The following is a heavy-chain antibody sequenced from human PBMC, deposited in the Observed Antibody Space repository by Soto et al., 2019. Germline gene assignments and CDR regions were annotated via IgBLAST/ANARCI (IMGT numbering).Heavy chain of an antibody. Sequence: VQLQESGPGLVKPSQTLSLTCTVSGGSISSDGYYWNWIRQHPGKGLEWIGYIYYSGSSYYTPSHKSRLTISVDASQNQFTLKMVAVTAADTAVYYCARVDYVRAFDIWGQGTMVTVSP. CDR2: IYYSGSS. J-gene: IGHJ3*02. D-gene: IGHD4-17*01. CDR1: GGSISSDGYY. CDR3: ARVDYVRAFDI. V-gene: IGHV4-31*03.